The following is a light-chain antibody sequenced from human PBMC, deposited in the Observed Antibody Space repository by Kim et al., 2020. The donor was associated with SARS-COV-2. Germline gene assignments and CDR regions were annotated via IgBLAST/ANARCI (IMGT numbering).Light chain of an antibody. CDR3: MQGTHWPFT. V-gene: IGKV2-30*01. J-gene: IGKJ3*01. CDR1: QRLVCIDGNIY. Sequence: PATISCRSRQRLVCIDGNIYLNWFHQRPGQSPRRLIYKVSNRESGVPDRFSGSGSGTDFTLHISTVEAEYVGIYYSMQGTHWPFTFGPGTKVDIK. CDR2: KVS.